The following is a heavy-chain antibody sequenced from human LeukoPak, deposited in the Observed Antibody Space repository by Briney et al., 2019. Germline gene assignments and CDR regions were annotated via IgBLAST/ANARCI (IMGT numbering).Heavy chain of an antibody. CDR1: GFTFSSYA. CDR2: ISGSGGST. V-gene: IGHV3-23*01. J-gene: IGHJ5*02. D-gene: IGHD3-3*01. CDR3: AKGDGNFWSQPLRFDP. Sequence: PGGSLRLSCAASGFTFSSYAMSWVRQAPGKGLEWVSAISGSGGSTYYADSVKGRFTISRDNSKNTLYLQMNSLRAEDTAVYYCAKGDGNFWSQPLRFDPWGQGTLVTVSS.